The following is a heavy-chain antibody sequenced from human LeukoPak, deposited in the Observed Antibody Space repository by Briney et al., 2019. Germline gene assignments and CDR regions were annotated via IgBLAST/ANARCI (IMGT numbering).Heavy chain of an antibody. J-gene: IGHJ4*02. CDR1: GFTFDDYA. Sequence: PGRSLRLSCAASGFTFDDYAMHWVRQAPGKGLEWVSGISWNRGSIGYADSVKGRFTISRDNAKNSLYLQMNSLRAEDTALYYCAKAHPRGDFWSGDPLPIFDYWGQGTLVTVSS. CDR2: ISWNRGSI. D-gene: IGHD3-3*01. CDR3: AKAHPRGDFWSGDPLPIFDY. V-gene: IGHV3-9*01.